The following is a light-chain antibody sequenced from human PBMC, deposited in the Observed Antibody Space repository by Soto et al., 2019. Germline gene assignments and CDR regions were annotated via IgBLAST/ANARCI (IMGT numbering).Light chain of an antibody. V-gene: IGKV3-20*01. Sequence: EIVLTQSPGTLSLSPGERATLSCRASQSVSSSYLAWYQQKPGQAPRLLIYGASSRATGIPDRFSGSGSGTDFTITISRLVPEDFAVYYCQQYRSSPALTFGGGTKVEIK. CDR2: GAS. J-gene: IGKJ4*01. CDR1: QSVSSSY. CDR3: QQYRSSPALT.